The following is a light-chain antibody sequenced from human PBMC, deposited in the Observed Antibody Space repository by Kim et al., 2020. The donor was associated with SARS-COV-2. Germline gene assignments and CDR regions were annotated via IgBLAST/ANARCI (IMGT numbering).Light chain of an antibody. CDR1: SSDVGAHNY. V-gene: IGLV2-8*01. CDR3: SSYTNTNNLV. J-gene: IGLJ2*01. CDR2: EVN. Sequence: GQSVTISCTGTSSDVGAHNYVCWYRQHPGKAPKLLIFEVNKRPFGVPDRFSGSKSGNTASLTVSGLQAEDEADYYCSSYTNTNNLVFGGGTQLTVL.